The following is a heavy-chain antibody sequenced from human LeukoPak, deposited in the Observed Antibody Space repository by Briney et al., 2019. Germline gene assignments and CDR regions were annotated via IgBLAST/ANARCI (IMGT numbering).Heavy chain of an antibody. V-gene: IGHV4-30-4*01. CDR3: ARDLPPYYGSGSYDYYYYGMDV. CDR1: GGSISSGDYY. D-gene: IGHD3-10*01. CDR2: IYYSGST. Sequence: SETLSLTCTVSGGSISSGDYYWSWIRQPPGKGLEWTGYIYYSGSTYYNPSLKSRVTISVDTSKNQFSLKLSSVTAADTAVYYCARDLPPYYGSGSYDYYYYGMDVWGKGTTVTVSS. J-gene: IGHJ6*04.